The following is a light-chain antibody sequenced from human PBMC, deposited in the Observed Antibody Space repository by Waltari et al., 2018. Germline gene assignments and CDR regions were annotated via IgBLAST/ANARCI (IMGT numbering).Light chain of an antibody. CDR3: QKYDSVPFT. J-gene: IGKJ3*01. CDR2: AAS. V-gene: IGKV1-27*01. Sequence: DIQMTQSPSSLSASVGDRVTITCRASQGIRHDLAWYQQTPGKVPKLLIYAASTLQSGVPSRFRGSGSGTDFTLTISSLQPEDVATYYCQKYDSVPFTFGPGTKVDI. CDR1: QGIRHD.